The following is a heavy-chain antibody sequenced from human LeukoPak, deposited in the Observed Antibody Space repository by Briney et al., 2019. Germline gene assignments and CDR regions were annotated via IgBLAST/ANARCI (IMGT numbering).Heavy chain of an antibody. Sequence: GGSLRLSCAVSGFTFSSYGMHWVRQAPGKGLGWVAVISYDGSNKYYADSVKGRFTISRDNFKNTLYLQMNSLRAEDTAEYYCAKDSGGTTFDYWGQGTLVTVSS. CDR3: AKDSGGTTFDY. V-gene: IGHV3-30*18. CDR2: ISYDGSNK. CDR1: GFTFSSYG. J-gene: IGHJ4*02. D-gene: IGHD3-10*01.